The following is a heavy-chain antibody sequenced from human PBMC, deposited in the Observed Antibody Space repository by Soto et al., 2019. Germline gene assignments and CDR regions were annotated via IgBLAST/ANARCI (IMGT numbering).Heavy chain of an antibody. V-gene: IGHV1-3*01. J-gene: IGHJ4*02. CDR1: GYTFTSYA. Sequence: QVQLVQSGAEVKKTGALVKVACKASGYTFTSYAMHWVRQAPGQRLEWMGWINAGNGNTKYSQKFQGRVTITRDTSASTAYMELSSLRSEDTAVYYCARGHYDFRSGSTTLDYWCQGTLVTVSS. CDR3: ARGHYDFRSGSTTLDY. D-gene: IGHD3-3*01. CDR2: INAGNGNT.